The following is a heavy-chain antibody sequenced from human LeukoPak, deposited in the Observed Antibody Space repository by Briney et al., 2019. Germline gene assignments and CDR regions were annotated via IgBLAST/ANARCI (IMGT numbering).Heavy chain of an antibody. V-gene: IGHV3-30*01. CDR3: ARDSTYYYDSGSSGPHYFDN. CDR1: GFTSSNFA. D-gene: IGHD3-10*01. CDR2: ISSVGTYE. Sequence: GKSLRLSCAVSGFTSSNFAMHWVRQAPGKGLEWVSLISSVGTYEYYADSVKGRFTISRDNSKNTLYLQVNSLRAEDTAVNYCARDSTYYYDSGSSGPHYFDNWGQGTLVTVSS. J-gene: IGHJ4*02.